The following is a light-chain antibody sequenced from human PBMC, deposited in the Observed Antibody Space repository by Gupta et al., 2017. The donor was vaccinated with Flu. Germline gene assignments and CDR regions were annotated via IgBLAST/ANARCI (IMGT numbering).Light chain of an antibody. Sequence: QSALTQPASVSGSPGQSITISRTGTSSDVGRYNYVSWYQNHPGKAPKLMIYEVNNRPSGIPNRFSASKSGNTASLTISGLQAEDEADYYCASYTSSSTWVFGGGTSLTVL. J-gene: IGLJ3*02. CDR3: ASYTSSSTWV. V-gene: IGLV2-14*01. CDR1: SSDVGRYNY. CDR2: EVN.